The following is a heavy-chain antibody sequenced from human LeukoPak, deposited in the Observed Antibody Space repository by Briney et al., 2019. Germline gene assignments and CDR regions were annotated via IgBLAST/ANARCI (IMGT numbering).Heavy chain of an antibody. CDR2: INPNSGGT. CDR3: AIGMAAAGTFEY. J-gene: IGHJ4*02. CDR1: GYTFTAYY. V-gene: IGHV1-2*06. D-gene: IGHD6-13*01. Sequence: ASVKVSCKPSGYTFTAYYLYWVRQAPGQGLEWMGRINPNSGGTDFEQKFQGRVTMTRDTSTSTAYMELSSLRSDDTAVYYCAIGMAAAGTFEYWGEGTLVTVAS.